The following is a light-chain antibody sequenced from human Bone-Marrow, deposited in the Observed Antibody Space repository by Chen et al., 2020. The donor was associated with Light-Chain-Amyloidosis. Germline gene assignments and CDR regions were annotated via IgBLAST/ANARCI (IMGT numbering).Light chain of an antibody. CDR3: QQYRTSPLT. J-gene: IGKJ4*01. V-gene: IGKV3-20*01. CDR2: GSS. Sequence: IVVTQSPGTLSLSPGEGANLSCRASQTISSNYLTWYQQKFGQAPRLLIYGSSSRATGIPDRFTGSGSGTDFTLTINRLEPEDFAMYYCQQYRTSPLTFGGGTKVEIK. CDR1: QTISSNY.